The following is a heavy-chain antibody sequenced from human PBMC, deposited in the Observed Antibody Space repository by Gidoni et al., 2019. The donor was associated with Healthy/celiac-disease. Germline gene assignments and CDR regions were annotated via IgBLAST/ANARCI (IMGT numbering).Heavy chain of an antibody. CDR2: ISSNGGST. V-gene: IGHV3-64D*06. J-gene: IGHJ4*02. Sequence: EVQLVESGGGLVQPGGSLRLSCSASGFTFSSYARHWVRQAPGKGLEYVSAISSNGGSTYYADSVKGRFTISRDNSKNTLYLQMSSLRAEDTAVYYCVKVRVSRSSGWYYFDYWGQGTLVTVSS. CDR1: GFTFSSYA. CDR3: VKVRVSRSSGWYYFDY. D-gene: IGHD6-19*01.